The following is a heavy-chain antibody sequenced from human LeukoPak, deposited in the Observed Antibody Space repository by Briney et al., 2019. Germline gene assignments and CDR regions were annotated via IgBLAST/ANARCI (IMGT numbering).Heavy chain of an antibody. V-gene: IGHV3-53*01. CDR1: GFTVSSNY. Sequence: PGGSLRLSCAASGFTVSSNYMSWVRQAPGKGLEWVSVIYSGGSTYYADSVKGRFTISRDNSKNTLYLQMNNLRAEDTAVYYCASGSGSYRTPLYYMDVWGRGTTVTVSS. D-gene: IGHD3-10*01. CDR3: ASGSGSYRTPLYYMDV. CDR2: IYSGGST. J-gene: IGHJ6*03.